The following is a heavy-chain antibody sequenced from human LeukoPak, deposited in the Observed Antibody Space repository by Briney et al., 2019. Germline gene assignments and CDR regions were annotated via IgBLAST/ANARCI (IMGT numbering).Heavy chain of an antibody. Sequence: GGSLRLSCAASGFTFSSYGMHWVRQAPGKGLEWVAVISYDGSNKYYADSVKGRFTISRDNSKNTLYLQMNSLRAEDTAVYYCAKDGSFDYWGQGTLVTVSS. V-gene: IGHV3-30*18. CDR2: ISYDGSNK. CDR1: GFTFSSYG. J-gene: IGHJ4*02. CDR3: AKDGSFDY.